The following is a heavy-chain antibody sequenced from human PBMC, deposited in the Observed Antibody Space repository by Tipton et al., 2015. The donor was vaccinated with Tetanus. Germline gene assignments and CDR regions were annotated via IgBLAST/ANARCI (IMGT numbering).Heavy chain of an antibody. CDR2: ISGSRLTP. CDR3: ARGMAEASNCGGDCYSDYWGQGTLVTVSSGMDV. J-gene: IGHJ6*02. CDR1: GFTFKSYT. Sequence: SLRLSCTASGFTFKSYTLNWVRQAPGNGLEWVAAISGSRLTPYYADSVKGRFTISRDNAKNSLYLQMISLRAEDTAVYSCARGMAEASNCGGDCYSDYWGQGTLVTVSSGMDVWGQGTTVTVSS. V-gene: IGHV3-21*01. D-gene: IGHD2-21*02.